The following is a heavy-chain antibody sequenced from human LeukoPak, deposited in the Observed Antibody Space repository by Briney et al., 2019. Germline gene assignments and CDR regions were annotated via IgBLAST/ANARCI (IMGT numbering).Heavy chain of an antibody. CDR1: GFTCSTYS. D-gene: IGHD2-15*01. CDR2: ISSSSSTI. J-gene: IGHJ5*02. V-gene: IGHV3-48*01. CDR3: ARAPYCSGGSCYKGKYNWFDP. Sequence: GGSLRLSCSASGFTCSTYSMNRLPHAPGKGLEWCSYISSSSSTIYYADSVKGRFTISRYITKNSLYLQLNSLRAEDTAVYYCARAPYCSGGSCYKGKYNWFDPWGQGTLVTVSS.